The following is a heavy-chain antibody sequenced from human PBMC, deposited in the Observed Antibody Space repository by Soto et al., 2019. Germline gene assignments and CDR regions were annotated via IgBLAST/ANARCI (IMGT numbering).Heavy chain of an antibody. V-gene: IGHV3-23*01. CDR1: GFTFSSYA. J-gene: IGHJ5*02. Sequence: GSLRLSCAASGFTFSSYAMSWVRQAPGKGLEWVSAISGSGGSTYYADSVKGRFTISRDNSKNTLYLQMNSLRAEDTAVYYCAKRGVDYDFWSGYVNWFDPWGQGTLVTVSS. CDR2: ISGSGGST. D-gene: IGHD3-3*01. CDR3: AKRGVDYDFWSGYVNWFDP.